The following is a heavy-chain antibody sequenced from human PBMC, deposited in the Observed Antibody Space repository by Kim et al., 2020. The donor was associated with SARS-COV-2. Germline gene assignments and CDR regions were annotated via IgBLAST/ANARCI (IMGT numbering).Heavy chain of an antibody. CDR3: ARALWLHFDY. CDR2: IYYSGST. CDR1: GGSISSSSYY. J-gene: IGHJ4*02. V-gene: IGHV4-39*01. D-gene: IGHD5-18*01. Sequence: SETLSLTCTVSGGSISSSSYYWGWIRQPPGKGLEWIGSIYYSGSTYYNPSLKSRVTISVDTSKNQFSLKLSSVTAADTAVYYCARALWLHFDYWGQGTLVTVSS.